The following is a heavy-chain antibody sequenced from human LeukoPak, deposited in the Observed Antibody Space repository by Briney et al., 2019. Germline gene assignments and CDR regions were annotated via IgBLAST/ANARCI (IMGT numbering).Heavy chain of an antibody. CDR1: GLTFSSSW. CDR2: INPEGSEK. J-gene: IGHJ4*02. V-gene: IGHV3-7*01. CDR3: ARDLAYSRLDY. D-gene: IGHD5-18*01. Sequence: GGSLRLSCAVSGLTFSSSWMDWVRQAPGKGLEWVASINPEGSEKYSADSVKGRFTISRDNAKNSLYLQMDSLRIEDTAFYYCARDLAYSRLDYWGQGMLVTVSS.